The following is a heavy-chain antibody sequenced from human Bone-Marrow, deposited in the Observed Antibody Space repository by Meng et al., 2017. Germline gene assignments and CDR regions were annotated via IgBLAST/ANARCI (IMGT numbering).Heavy chain of an antibody. J-gene: IGHJ1*01. V-gene: IGHV3-48*03. CDR3: AKSRYCSGGSCYSVDFQH. CDR1: GFTFSSYE. D-gene: IGHD2-15*01. Sequence: GGSLRLSCAASGFTFSSYEMNWVRQAPGKGLEWVSYISSSGSTIYYADSVKGRFTISRDNAKNSLYLQMNSLRAEDTAVYYCAKSRYCSGGSCYSVDFQHWGQGTLVTVSS. CDR2: ISSSGSTI.